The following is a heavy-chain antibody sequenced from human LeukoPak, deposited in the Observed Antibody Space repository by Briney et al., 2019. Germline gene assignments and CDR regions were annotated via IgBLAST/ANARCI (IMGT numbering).Heavy chain of an antibody. V-gene: IGHV4-30-2*01. CDR1: GGSISSGTYS. CDR3: AREGYYYDSSGSH. D-gene: IGHD3-22*01. J-gene: IGHJ4*02. CDR2: INHSGSS. Sequence: NPSQTLSLTCAVSGGSISSGTYSWSWIRQPPGKGLEWIGYINHSGSSYYNPSLKSRVTISVDRSKNQLCLKLTSVTAADTAVYYCAREGYYYDSSGSHWGQGTLVTVSS.